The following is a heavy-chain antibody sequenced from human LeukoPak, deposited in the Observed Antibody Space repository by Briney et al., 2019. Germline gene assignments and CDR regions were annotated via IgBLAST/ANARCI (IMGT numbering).Heavy chain of an antibody. V-gene: IGHV4-61*02. CDR1: GGSISSGGYY. J-gene: IGHJ3*02. Sequence: SETLSLTCTVSGGSISSGGYYWSWIRQPAGKGLEWIGRIYTSGSTNYNPSLKSRVTISVDTSKNQFSLKLSSVTAADTAVYYCARGISGLEWLWDAFDIWGQGTMVTVSS. CDR2: IYTSGST. CDR3: ARGISGLEWLWDAFDI. D-gene: IGHD3-3*01.